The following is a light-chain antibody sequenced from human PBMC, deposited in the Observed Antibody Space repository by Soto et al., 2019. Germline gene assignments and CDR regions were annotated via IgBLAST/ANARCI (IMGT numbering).Light chain of an antibody. CDR3: QQRSNWPPET. Sequence: EIVLTQSPGTLSLSPGERASLSCRASQSVSSNYLTWYQQKAGQPPRLLIYDASNRATGIPARFSGSGSGTDFTLTISSLEPEDFAVYYCQQRSNWPPETFGQGTKVDIK. CDR1: QSVSSNY. V-gene: IGKV3-11*01. J-gene: IGKJ1*01. CDR2: DAS.